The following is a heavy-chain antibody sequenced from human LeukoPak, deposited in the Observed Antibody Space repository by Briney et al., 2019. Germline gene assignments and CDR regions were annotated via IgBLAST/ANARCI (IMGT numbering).Heavy chain of an antibody. Sequence: ASVKVSCKASGGTFSSYGISWVRQAPGQGLEWMGRIIPIFGTANYAQKFQGRVTITADKSTSTAYMELSSLRSEDTAVYYCARAPGATGFDYWGQGTLVTVSS. CDR2: IIPIFGTA. CDR1: GGTFSSYG. D-gene: IGHD1-26*01. V-gene: IGHV1-69*06. CDR3: ARAPGATGFDY. J-gene: IGHJ4*02.